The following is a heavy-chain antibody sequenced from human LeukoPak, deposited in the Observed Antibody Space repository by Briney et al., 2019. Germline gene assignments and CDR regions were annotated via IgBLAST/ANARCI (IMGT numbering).Heavy chain of an antibody. CDR3: ARDMEAAGLYYDGSGLTAFDY. Sequence: GGSLRLSCAASGFTFSSYGMHWVRQAPGKGLEWVAVIWYDGSNKYYADSVKGRFTISRDNSKNTLYLQMNSLRAEDTAVYYCARDMEAAGLYYDGSGLTAFDYWGQGTLVTVSS. J-gene: IGHJ4*02. V-gene: IGHV3-33*01. CDR1: GFTFSSYG. D-gene: IGHD3-22*01. CDR2: IWYDGSNK.